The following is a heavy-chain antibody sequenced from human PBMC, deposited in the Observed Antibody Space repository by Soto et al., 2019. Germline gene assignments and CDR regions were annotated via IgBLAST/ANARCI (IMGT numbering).Heavy chain of an antibody. Sequence: SETPLTCTVSGGSISSSSYYWGWIRQPPGKGLEWIGSIYYSGSTYYNPSLKSRVTISVDTSKNQFSLKLSSVTAADTAGYDCARVRLRTSKGRSYSSSSIDYWGQGTLVTVSS. D-gene: IGHD6-6*01. CDR3: ARVRLRTSKGRSYSSSSIDY. V-gene: IGHV4-39*07. CDR2: IYYSGST. J-gene: IGHJ4*02. CDR1: GGSISSSSYY.